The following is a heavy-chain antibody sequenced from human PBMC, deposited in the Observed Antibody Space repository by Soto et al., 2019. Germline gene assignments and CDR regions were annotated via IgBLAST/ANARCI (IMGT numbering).Heavy chain of an antibody. Sequence: GGSLRLSCAASGFSVSSDYMSLVRQAPGEGLEWVSLIYSGGDTYYADSVKGRFTISRDISSNTIYLHMTSLRADDTAIYYCTRAGSDPGNFYISNYYAMDVWGRGTTVTVSS. V-gene: IGHV3-53*01. CDR2: IYSGGDT. CDR3: TRAGSDPGNFYISNYYAMDV. CDR1: GFSVSSDY. D-gene: IGHD3-10*01. J-gene: IGHJ6*02.